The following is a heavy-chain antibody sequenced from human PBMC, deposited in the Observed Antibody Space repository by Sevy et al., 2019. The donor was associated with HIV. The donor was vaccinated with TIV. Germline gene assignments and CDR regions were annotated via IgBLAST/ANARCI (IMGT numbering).Heavy chain of an antibody. J-gene: IGHJ4*02. Sequence: GESLKISCAASGFTFSSYEMNWVRQAPGKGLEWVSYISSSGSLIYYEDSVKGRFTISRDNAKNSLYLQMNSLRAEDTAVYYCAGGVVIGTTFDYWGQGTLVTVSS. CDR1: GFTFSSYE. D-gene: IGHD3-22*01. CDR2: ISSSGSLI. V-gene: IGHV3-48*03. CDR3: AGGVVIGTTFDY.